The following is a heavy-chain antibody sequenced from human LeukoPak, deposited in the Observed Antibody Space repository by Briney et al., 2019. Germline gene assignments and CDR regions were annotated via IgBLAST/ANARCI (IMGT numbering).Heavy chain of an antibody. J-gene: IGHJ4*02. CDR1: GFTFSSYG. CDR3: AKAPLRWDLSGYYFDY. D-gene: IGHD3-9*01. V-gene: IGHV3-30*18. CDR2: ISYDGSNK. Sequence: PGRSLGLSCAASGFTFSSYGMHWVRQAPGKGLEWVAVISYDGSNKYYADSVKGRFTISRDNSKNTLYLQMNSLRAEDTAVYYCAKAPLRWDLSGYYFDYWGQGTLVTVSS.